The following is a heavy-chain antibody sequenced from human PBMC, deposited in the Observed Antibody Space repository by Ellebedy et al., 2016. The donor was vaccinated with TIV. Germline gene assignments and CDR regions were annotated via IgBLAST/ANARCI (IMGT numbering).Heavy chain of an antibody. J-gene: IGHJ3*02. CDR2: IWYDGTYK. V-gene: IGHV3-33*01. CDR3: ARDLRPGYLSATFDI. D-gene: IGHD3-9*01. CDR1: GFTFSSYA. Sequence: GESLKISCAASGFTFSSYAMHWVRQAPGKGLEWVALIWYDGTYKYYADSVKGRFTISRDNSKNTLYLQMSSLRAEDTAVYYCARDLRPGYLSATFDIWGQGTMVTVSS.